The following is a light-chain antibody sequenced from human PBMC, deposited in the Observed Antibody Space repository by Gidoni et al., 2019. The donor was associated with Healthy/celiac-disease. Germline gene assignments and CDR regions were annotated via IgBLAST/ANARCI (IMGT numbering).Light chain of an antibody. CDR3: QQYYSYPLT. CDR1: QGISSY. V-gene: IGKV1-8*01. CDR2: AAS. J-gene: IGKJ4*01. Sequence: IRMTQSPSSFSASPGDRVTITCRASQGISSYLAWYQQKPGKSPKLLIYAASTLQSGVPSRFSGSGSGTDFTLTISCLQSEDFATYYCQQYYSYPLTCXGXTKVEIK.